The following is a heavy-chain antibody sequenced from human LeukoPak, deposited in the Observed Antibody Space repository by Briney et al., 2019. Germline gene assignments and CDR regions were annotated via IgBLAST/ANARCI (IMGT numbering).Heavy chain of an antibody. D-gene: IGHD4-17*01. J-gene: IGHJ4*02. CDR2: IYYSGTT. Sequence: SETLSLTCTVSGGSICSYYWSWIRQPPGKGLEWIGSIYYSGTTHYNPSLKSRVTIAVDTSKNQFSLKLISVTAADTAVYYCARDGDYSLDYWGQGTLVTVSS. V-gene: IGHV4-39*07. CDR3: ARDGDYSLDY. CDR1: GGSICSYY.